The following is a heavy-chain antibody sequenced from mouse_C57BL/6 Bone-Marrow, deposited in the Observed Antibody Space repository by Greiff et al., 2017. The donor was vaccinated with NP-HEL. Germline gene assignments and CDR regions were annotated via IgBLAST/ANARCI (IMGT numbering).Heavy chain of an antibody. CDR2: INPNNGGT. V-gene: IGHV1-26*01. J-gene: IGHJ4*01. CDR3: GLYAMDY. Sequence: VQLQQSGPELVKPGASVKISCKASGYTFTDYYMNWVKQSHGKSLEWIGDINPNNGGTSYNQKFKGKATLTVEKSSSTAYMELRSLTSEDSAVYYCGLYAMDYWGQGTSVTVSS. CDR1: GYTFTDYY.